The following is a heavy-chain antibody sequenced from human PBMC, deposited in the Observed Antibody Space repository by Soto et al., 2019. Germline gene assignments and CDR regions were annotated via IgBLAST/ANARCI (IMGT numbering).Heavy chain of an antibody. J-gene: IGHJ4*02. Sequence: EVQLLDSGGGLVQPGGSLRLSCAASGFTFSNYAMTWVRQGPGKGLEWVSGISGSGGSSYYADSVKGRFTISRDNTKSTLYLHMNSLRAEDTAVYYCAKAYFVWSSEQPYYFDYWGQGTLVTVSS. CDR2: ISGSGGSS. D-gene: IGHD3-16*01. CDR1: GFTFSNYA. V-gene: IGHV3-23*01. CDR3: AKAYFVWSSEQPYYFDY.